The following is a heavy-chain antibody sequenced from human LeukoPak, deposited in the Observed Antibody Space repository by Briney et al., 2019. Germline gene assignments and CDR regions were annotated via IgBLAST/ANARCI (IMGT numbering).Heavy chain of an antibody. J-gene: IGHJ3*02. V-gene: IGHV3-23*01. D-gene: IGHD2-2*01. CDR3: AKDSPIRVVVPAAMGAFDI. CDR1: GFTFSSYS. Sequence: GGSLRLSCAASGFTFSSYSMNWVRQAPGKGLEWVSAISGSGGSTYYADSVKGRFTISRDNSKNTLYLQMNSLRAEDTAVYYCAKDSPIRVVVPAAMGAFDIWGQGTMVTVSS. CDR2: ISGSGGST.